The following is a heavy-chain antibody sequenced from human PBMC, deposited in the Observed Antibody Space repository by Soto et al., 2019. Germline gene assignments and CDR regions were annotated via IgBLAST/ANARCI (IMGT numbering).Heavy chain of an antibody. V-gene: IGHV3-21*01. CDR3: AREWKDGYNSVDY. J-gene: IGHJ4*02. CDR2: ISSSSSYI. D-gene: IGHD5-12*01. CDR1: GFTFSSYS. Sequence: GGSLRLSCAASGFTFSSYSMNWVRQAPGKGLEWVSSISSSSSYIYYADSVKGRFTISRDNAKNSLYLQMNSLRAEDTAVYYCAREWKDGYNSVDYWGQGTLVTVSS.